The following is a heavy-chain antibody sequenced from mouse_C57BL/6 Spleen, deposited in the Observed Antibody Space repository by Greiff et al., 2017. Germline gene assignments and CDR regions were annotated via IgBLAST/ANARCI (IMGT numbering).Heavy chain of an antibody. CDR3: ASYSKGV. V-gene: IGHV1-69*01. CDR2: IDPSDSYT. Sequence: QQSCKASGYTFTSYWMHWVKQRPGQGLEWIGEIDPSDSYTNYNQKFKGKSTLTVDKSSSTAYMQLSSLTSEDSAVYYCASYSKGVWGTGTTVTVSS. D-gene: IGHD2-5*01. CDR1: GYTFTSYW. J-gene: IGHJ1*03.